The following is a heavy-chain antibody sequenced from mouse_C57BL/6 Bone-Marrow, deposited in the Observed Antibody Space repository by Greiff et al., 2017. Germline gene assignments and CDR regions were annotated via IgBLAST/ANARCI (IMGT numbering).Heavy chain of an antibody. D-gene: IGHD2-4*01. CDR3: ALYDYDRFAY. Sequence: EVHLVESGPVLVKPGASVKMSCKASGYTFTDYYMNWVKQSHGKSLEWIGVINPYNGGTSYNQKFKGKATLTVDKSSSTAYMELNSLTSEDSAVYYCALYDYDRFAYWGQGTLVTVSA. CDR2: INPYNGGT. V-gene: IGHV1-19*01. J-gene: IGHJ3*01. CDR1: GYTFTDYY.